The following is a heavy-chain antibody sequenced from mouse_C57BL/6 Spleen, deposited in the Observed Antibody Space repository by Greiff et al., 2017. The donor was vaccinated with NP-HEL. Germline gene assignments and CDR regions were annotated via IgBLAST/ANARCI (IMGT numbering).Heavy chain of an antibody. D-gene: IGHD2-4*01. V-gene: IGHV5-16*01. CDR1: GFTFSDYY. CDR2: INYDGSST. CDR3: ASYDYGGAMDY. Sequence: EVKLMESEGGLVQPGSSMKLSCTASGFTFSDYYMAWVRQVPEKGLEWVANINYDGSSTYYLASLKSRFIISRDNAKNILYLQMSSLKSEDTATYYCASYDYGGAMDYWGQGTSVTVSS. J-gene: IGHJ4*01.